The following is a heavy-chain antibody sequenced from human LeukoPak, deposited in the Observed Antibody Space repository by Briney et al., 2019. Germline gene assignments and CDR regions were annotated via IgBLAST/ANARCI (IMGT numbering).Heavy chain of an antibody. V-gene: IGHV4-61*01. D-gene: IGHD5-24*01. CDR1: GYSINSGFY. Sequence: SETLSLTCTVSGYSINSGFYWGWLRQPPGKGLEWIGYIYYSGSTNYNPSLKSRVTISVDTSKNQFSLKLSSVTAADTAVYYCARGSERWLQFDYWGQGTLVTVSS. CDR2: IYYSGST. J-gene: IGHJ4*02. CDR3: ARGSERWLQFDY.